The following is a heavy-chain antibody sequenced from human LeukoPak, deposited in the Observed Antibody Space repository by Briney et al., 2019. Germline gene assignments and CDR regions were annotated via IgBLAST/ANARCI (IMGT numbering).Heavy chain of an antibody. Sequence: SETLSLTCTVSGGSINSGDYYWSWIRQPPGKGLEWIGYIYYSGRTNYNPSLKSRLTISLDTSRNQFSLKVSSVTVADTAVYYCAGTYLPLVLEYYYGLDVWGQGTTVTVSS. CDR2: IYYSGRT. CDR3: AGTYLPLVLEYYYGLDV. CDR1: GGSINSGDYY. J-gene: IGHJ6*01. V-gene: IGHV4-30-4*01. D-gene: IGHD2-8*02.